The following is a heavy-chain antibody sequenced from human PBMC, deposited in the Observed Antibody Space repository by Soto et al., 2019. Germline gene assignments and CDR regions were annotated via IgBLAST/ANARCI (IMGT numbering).Heavy chain of an antibody. J-gene: IGHJ4*02. V-gene: IGHV3-23*01. Sequence: GGSLRLSCAASGFTFSSYAMSWVRQAPGKGLEWVSAISGSGGSTYYADSVKGRFTISRDNSKNTLYLQMNSLRAEDTAVYYCAKSTTLRITMIVVDDWGEGEYFDYWGQGTLVTVSS. CDR3: AKSTTLRITMIVVDDWGEGEYFDY. CDR1: GFTFSSYA. D-gene: IGHD3-22*01. CDR2: ISGSGGST.